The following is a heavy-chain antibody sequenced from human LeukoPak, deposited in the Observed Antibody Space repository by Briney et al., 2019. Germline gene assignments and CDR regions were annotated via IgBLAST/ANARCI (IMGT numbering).Heavy chain of an antibody. CDR1: GGSISSSSYY. CDR3: ARDSDQAGTFDY. V-gene: IGHV4-39*07. D-gene: IGHD6-13*01. Sequence: SETLSLTCTVSGGSISSSSYYWGWIRQPPGKGLEWIGSIYYSGSTYYNPSLKSRVTISVDTSKNQFSLKLSSVTAADTAVYYCARDSDQAGTFDYWGQGTLVTVSS. CDR2: IYYSGST. J-gene: IGHJ4*02.